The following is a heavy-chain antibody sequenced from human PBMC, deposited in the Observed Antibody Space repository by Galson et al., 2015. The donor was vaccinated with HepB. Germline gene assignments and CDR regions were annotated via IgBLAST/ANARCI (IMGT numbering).Heavy chain of an antibody. J-gene: IGHJ4*02. Sequence: SLRLSCAASGFTFDDYAMHWVRQAPGKGLEWVSGISWNSGSIGYADSVKGRFTISRDNAKNSLYLQMNSLRADDTALYYCAKGSGGLCRRSFDFWGQGTLVTVSS. V-gene: IGHV3-9*01. CDR3: AKGSGGLCRRSFDF. CDR2: ISWNSGSI. CDR1: GFTFDDYA. D-gene: IGHD2-2*01.